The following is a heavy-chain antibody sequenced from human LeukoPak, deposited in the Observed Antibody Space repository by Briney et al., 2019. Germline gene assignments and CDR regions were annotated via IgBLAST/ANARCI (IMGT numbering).Heavy chain of an antibody. D-gene: IGHD3-22*01. CDR3: ARADYYDSSGYLVDY. V-gene: IGHV4-30-4*01. CDR2: IYYSGST. CDR1: GGSVSSGDYY. J-gene: IGHJ4*02. Sequence: SETLSLTCTVSGGSVSSGDYYWNYIRQPPGKGLEWIGYIYYSGSTYYNPSLKSRVTISVDTSKNQFSLKLSSVTAADTAVYYCARADYYDSSGYLVDYWGQGTLVTVSS.